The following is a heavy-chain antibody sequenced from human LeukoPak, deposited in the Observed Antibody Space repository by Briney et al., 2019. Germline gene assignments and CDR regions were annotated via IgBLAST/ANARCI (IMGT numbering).Heavy chain of an antibody. D-gene: IGHD3-3*01. Sequence: SETLSLTCAVYGGSFSGYYWSWIRQPPGKGLEWIGEINHSGSTNYNPSLKSRVTISVDTSKNQFPLKLSSVTAADTAVYYCARGRVTIFGVVIPRGRAFDIWGQGTMVTVSS. CDR3: ARGRVTIFGVVIPRGRAFDI. CDR1: GGSFSGYY. J-gene: IGHJ3*02. CDR2: INHSGST. V-gene: IGHV4-34*01.